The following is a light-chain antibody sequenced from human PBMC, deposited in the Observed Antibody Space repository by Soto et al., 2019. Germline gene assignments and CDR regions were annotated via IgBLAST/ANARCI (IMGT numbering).Light chain of an antibody. J-gene: IGKJ4*01. CDR1: QSISNY. V-gene: IGKV1-39*01. CDR3: QQSYSIPVT. CDR2: AAS. Sequence: DIQMTQSPSSLSASVGDRVTITCRASQSISNYLNWYQQKPGKAPKLLIYAASSLQIGVPSRFSGSGSGTDFTLTISSLQPEDFATYYCQQSYSIPVTFGGGTKVEIK.